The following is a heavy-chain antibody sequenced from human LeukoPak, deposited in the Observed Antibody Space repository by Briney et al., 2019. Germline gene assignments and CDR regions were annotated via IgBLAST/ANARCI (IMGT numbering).Heavy chain of an antibody. D-gene: IGHD2-15*01. CDR1: GGTFSSYA. CDR3: ARSVVGGENWYDP. Sequence: GASVTVSCKAYGGTFSSYAISWVRQAPGQGLEWMGGIIPIFGTANYAQKFQGRVTITTDESPSTAYMELSSLRSEDTAVYYCARSVVGGENWYDPWVQGTLVTVSS. CDR2: IIPIFGTA. J-gene: IGHJ5*02. V-gene: IGHV1-69*05.